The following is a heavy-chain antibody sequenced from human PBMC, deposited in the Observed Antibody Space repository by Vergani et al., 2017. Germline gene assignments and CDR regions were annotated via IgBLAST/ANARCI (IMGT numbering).Heavy chain of an antibody. Sequence: QVKLQESGPGLLKPSQTLSLTCTVSGESIRSGSHYWSWIRQPAGKGPEWIGHIHTGGSTDLNPSFKSRVSISVDTSKSQFSLKLNSVTFADTAVYYCARSRPYCTSASCPAIWVQGTLVTVSS. CDR1: GESIRSGSHY. J-gene: IGHJ4*02. CDR3: ARSRPYCTSASCPAI. D-gene: IGHD2-2*01. CDR2: IHTGGST. V-gene: IGHV4-61*02.